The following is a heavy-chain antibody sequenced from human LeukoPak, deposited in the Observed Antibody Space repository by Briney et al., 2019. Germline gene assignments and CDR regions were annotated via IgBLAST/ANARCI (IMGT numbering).Heavy chain of an antibody. CDR2: INHSGST. CDR3: GRGRRLGTIDY. Sequence: PSETLSLTCAVYGGSFSGYYWSWIRQPPGKGLEWIGEINHSGSTNYNPSLKSRVTISVDTSKNQFSLKLSSVTAADTAVYYCGRGRRLGTIDYWGQGTLVTVSS. CDR1: GGSFSGYY. J-gene: IGHJ4*02. D-gene: IGHD1-1*01. V-gene: IGHV4-34*01.